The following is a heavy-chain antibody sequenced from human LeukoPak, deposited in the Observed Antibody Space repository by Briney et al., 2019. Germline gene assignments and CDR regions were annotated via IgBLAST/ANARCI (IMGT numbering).Heavy chain of an antibody. Sequence: SVKVSCKASGGTFSSYAISWVRQAPGQGLEWMGGIIPIFGTANYAQKFQGRVTITTDEPTSTAYMELSSLRSEDTAVYYCARTSYCSSTSCYWENWFDPWGQGTLVTVSS. J-gene: IGHJ5*02. CDR2: IIPIFGTA. CDR1: GGTFSSYA. V-gene: IGHV1-69*05. D-gene: IGHD2-2*01. CDR3: ARTSYCSSTSCYWENWFDP.